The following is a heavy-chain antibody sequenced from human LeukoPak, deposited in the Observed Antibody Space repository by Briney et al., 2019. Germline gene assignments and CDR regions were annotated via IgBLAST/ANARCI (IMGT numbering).Heavy chain of an antibody. V-gene: IGHV4-59*08. CDR1: GGSISGYH. CDR2: IYYSGSS. Sequence: SETLSLTCNVSGGSISGYHWSWIRQPPGKGLEWLGYIYYSGSSNYNPSLKSRVTISADTSKNQFSLKLSSVTAADTAVYYCARHPNANSRRDAFVIWGQGTVVTVSS. D-gene: IGHD2-2*01. J-gene: IGHJ3*02. CDR3: ARHPNANSRRDAFVI.